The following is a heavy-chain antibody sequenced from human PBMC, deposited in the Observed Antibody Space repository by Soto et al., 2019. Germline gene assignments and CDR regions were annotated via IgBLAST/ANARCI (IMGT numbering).Heavy chain of an antibody. CDR3: GRLEGLATISYYFDY. D-gene: IGHD3-9*01. V-gene: IGHV4-39*01. J-gene: IGHJ4*02. CDR1: GGSVSSSSYY. Sequence: SETLSLTCTVSGGSVSSSSYYWGWVRQPPGKGLEWIGSVYYSGSTYYNPSLERRATISVDKSKNQFSLKLMSLSAADTAVYYCGRLEGLATISYYFDYWGQGALVTVSS. CDR2: VYYSGST.